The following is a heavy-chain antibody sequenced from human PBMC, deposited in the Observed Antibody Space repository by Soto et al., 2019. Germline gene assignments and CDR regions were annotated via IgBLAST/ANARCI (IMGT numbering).Heavy chain of an antibody. CDR3: ATVVLAGYN. V-gene: IGHV3-48*01. Sequence: GGSLRLSCAASGFTFSSYSMNWVRQAPGRGLEWVSHISSSSNTIHYADSVKDRFTISRDNAKNSLYLQMNSLRAEDTAVYYYATVVLAGYNWGQGTLVTVSS. CDR2: ISSSSNTI. J-gene: IGHJ4*02. CDR1: GFTFSSYS. D-gene: IGHD5-12*01.